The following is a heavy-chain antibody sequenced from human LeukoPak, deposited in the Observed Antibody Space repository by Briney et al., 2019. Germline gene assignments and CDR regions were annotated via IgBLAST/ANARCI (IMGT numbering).Heavy chain of an antibody. V-gene: IGHV3-9*01. CDR3: AKDIYSGNSNDAFHI. Sequence: GRSLRLSCAASGFTFDDYAMHWVRQAPGKGLEWVSGISWNSGNIGYADSVKGRFTISRDNAKNSLYLQMNGLRAEDTAFYYCAKDIYSGNSNDAFHIWGQGTMVTVSS. CDR2: ISWNSGNI. J-gene: IGHJ3*02. CDR1: GFTFDDYA. D-gene: IGHD4-23*01.